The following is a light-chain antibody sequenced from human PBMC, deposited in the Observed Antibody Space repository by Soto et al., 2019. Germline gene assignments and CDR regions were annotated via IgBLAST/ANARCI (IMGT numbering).Light chain of an antibody. Sequence: QSVLTQPASVSGSPGQSITISCTGTSSDVGGYNHVSWYQQHPGKAPKLMIYDVSNRPSGVSNRFSGSKSGNTASLAISGLQAEDEADYYCSSYTGSSTLYVFGTGTKVTVL. J-gene: IGLJ1*01. V-gene: IGLV2-14*01. CDR3: SSYTGSSTLYV. CDR2: DVS. CDR1: SSDVGGYNH.